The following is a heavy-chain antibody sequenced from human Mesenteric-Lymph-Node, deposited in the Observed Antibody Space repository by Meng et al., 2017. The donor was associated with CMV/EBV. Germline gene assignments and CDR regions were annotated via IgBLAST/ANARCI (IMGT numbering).Heavy chain of an antibody. CDR3: ARDLRGGPSGMDV. D-gene: IGHD3-16*01. CDR1: GFTFSSYS. V-gene: IGHV3-21*01. Sequence: GVLKISGAASGFTFSSYSMNWVRQAPGKGLEWVSSISSSSSYIYYADSVKGRFTISRDNAKNSLYLQMNSLRAEDTAVYYCARDLRGGPSGMDVWGQGTTVTVSS. J-gene: IGHJ6*02. CDR2: ISSSSSYI.